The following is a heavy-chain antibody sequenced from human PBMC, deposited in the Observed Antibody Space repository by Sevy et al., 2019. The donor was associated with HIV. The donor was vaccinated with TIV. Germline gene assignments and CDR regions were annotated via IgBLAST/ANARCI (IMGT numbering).Heavy chain of an antibody. CDR3: AKERNCGRDCLYFQH. CDR1: GFTLDDYT. Sequence: GGSLRLSCAASGFTLDDYTMHWVRQAPGKGLEWVSLINWNGDDTYYADSVKGRFTISRDNSRNSLYLQMNSLRTEDTALYYCAKERNCGRDCLYFQHWGQGTLVTVSS. CDR2: INWNGDDT. J-gene: IGHJ1*01. D-gene: IGHD2-21*02. V-gene: IGHV3-43*01.